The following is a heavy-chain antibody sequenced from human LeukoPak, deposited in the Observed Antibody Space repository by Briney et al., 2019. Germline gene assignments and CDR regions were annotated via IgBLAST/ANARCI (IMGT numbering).Heavy chain of an antibody. CDR2: IYHSGRT. D-gene: IGHD3-3*01. CDR3: ARVQSTYCDFWSGYTQPNWFDP. J-gene: IGHJ5*02. Sequence: PSQTLSLSCTVSGYSISSGYYWGWIRQPPGRELEGFGRIYHSGRTYYNPSLKSRATISVDTSKNQFSLKLSSVTDADAAVYYCARVQSTYCDFWSGYTQPNWFDPWGQGTLVTVSS. V-gene: IGHV4-38-2*02. CDR1: GYSISSGYY.